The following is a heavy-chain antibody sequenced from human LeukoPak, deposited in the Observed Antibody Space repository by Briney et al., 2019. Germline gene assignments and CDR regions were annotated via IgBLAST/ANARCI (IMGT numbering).Heavy chain of an antibody. D-gene: IGHD2-15*01. CDR3: TRTEYCSAGRCYSDYFDS. V-gene: IGHV3-72*01. CDR2: TRNNANSYTT. CDR1: GFTFSDHY. Sequence: GGSLRLSCAASGFTFSDHYMDWVRQAPGKGLEWVGRTRNNANSYTTEYAASVKGRFTISRDDSKTSLYLQMNSLKTEDTAVYYCTRTEYCSAGRCYSDYFDSWGQGTLVTVSS. J-gene: IGHJ4*02.